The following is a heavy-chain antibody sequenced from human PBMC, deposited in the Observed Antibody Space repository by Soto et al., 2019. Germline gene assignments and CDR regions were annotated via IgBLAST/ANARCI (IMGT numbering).Heavy chain of an antibody. CDR1: GFTFSSQW. J-gene: IGHJ4*02. D-gene: IGHD5-18*01. Sequence: EVQLVESGGGLVQPGGSLRLSCAASGFTFSSQWLHWVRQAPGKGLVWISRINNDGTSTNYADSVKGRFTVSRDIAEVAMSLQMNSLRAEDTAVYYCASWRGGYTYGLDHWGQGTPVTVSS. CDR2: INNDGTST. CDR3: ASWRGGYTYGLDH. V-gene: IGHV3-74*01.